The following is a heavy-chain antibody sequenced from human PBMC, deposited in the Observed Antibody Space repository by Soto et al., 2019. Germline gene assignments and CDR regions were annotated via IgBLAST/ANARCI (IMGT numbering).Heavy chain of an antibody. Sequence: TWTVSFCSISTHYVSWIRQPPGKGLEWIGSLYYSGNTNYNPSLKTRVTISVDTSKNQFSLKLNSVTAADTAVYYCARTLGYYGDYVDYWGQGTLVTVSS. V-gene: IGHV4-59*11. CDR3: ARTLGYYGDYVDY. CDR2: LYYSGNT. CDR1: FCSISTHY. J-gene: IGHJ4*02. D-gene: IGHD4-17*01.